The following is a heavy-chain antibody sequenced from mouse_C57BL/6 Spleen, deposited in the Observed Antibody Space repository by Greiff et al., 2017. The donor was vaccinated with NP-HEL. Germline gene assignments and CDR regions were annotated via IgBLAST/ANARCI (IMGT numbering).Heavy chain of an antibody. V-gene: IGHV1-26*01. CDR1: GYTFTDYY. D-gene: IGHD2-4*01. CDR3: ARCYDYDGRAMDY. CDR2: INPNNGGT. Sequence: EVQLQQSGPELVKPGASVKISCKASGYTFTDYYMNWVKQSHGKSLEWIGDINPNNGGTSYNQKFKGKATLTVDKSSSTAYMELRSLTSEDSAVYYCARCYDYDGRAMDYWGQGTSVTVSS. J-gene: IGHJ4*01.